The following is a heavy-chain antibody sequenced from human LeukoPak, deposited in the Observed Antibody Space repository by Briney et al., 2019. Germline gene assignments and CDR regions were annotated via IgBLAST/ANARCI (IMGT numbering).Heavy chain of an antibody. CDR1: GGSVSSGSYY. J-gene: IGHJ4*02. CDR3: AGLPVVVPAAPYYFDY. CDR2: IYYSGST. D-gene: IGHD2-2*01. Sequence: SETLSLTCTVSGGSVSSGSYYWSWIRQPPGKGLEWIGYIYYSGSTNYNPSLKSRVTISVDTPKNQFSLKLSSVTAADTAVYYCAGLPVVVPAAPYYFDYWGQGTLVTVSS. V-gene: IGHV4-61*01.